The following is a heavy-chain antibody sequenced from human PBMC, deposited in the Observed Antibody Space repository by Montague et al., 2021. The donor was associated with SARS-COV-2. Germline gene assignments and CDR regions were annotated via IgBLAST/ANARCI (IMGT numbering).Heavy chain of an antibody. CDR2: ISHTEST. D-gene: IGHD3-16*01. V-gene: IGHV4-59*08. J-gene: IGHJ6*02. Sequence: SETLSLTCTVSSGSISNYYWSWIRQPPGKGLEWIGFISHTESTNXNPSLESRVSISTDTSKSQFSLRVRSVTAADTAVCYCARSVQFAYGLDVWGQGTTVTISS. CDR3: ARSVQFAYGLDV. CDR1: SGSISNYY.